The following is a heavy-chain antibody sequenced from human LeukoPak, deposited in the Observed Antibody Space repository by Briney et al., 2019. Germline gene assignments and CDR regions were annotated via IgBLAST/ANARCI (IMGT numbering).Heavy chain of an antibody. V-gene: IGHV1-3*03. J-gene: IGHJ4*02. Sequence: ASVKVSCKASGYTFTSYAMHWVRQAPGQRLEWMGWINAGNGNTKYSQEFQGRVTITRDTSASTAYMELSSLRSEDMAVYYYARGGYYYDSRTLGYWGQGTLVTVSS. D-gene: IGHD3-22*01. CDR1: GYTFTSYA. CDR2: INAGNGNT. CDR3: ARGGYYYDSRTLGY.